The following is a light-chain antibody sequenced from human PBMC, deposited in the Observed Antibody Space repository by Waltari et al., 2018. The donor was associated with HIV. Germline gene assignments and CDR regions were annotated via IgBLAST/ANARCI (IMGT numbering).Light chain of an antibody. V-gene: IGLV1-44*01. CDR2: TNK. CDR1: SSNIATNT. J-gene: IGLJ3*02. Sequence: QSVLTQPPSASGTDGQRVTISCSGSSSNIATNTVNWYQQLPGTAPKLLIYTNKQRPSGVPARFSGSKSGTSASLAISGLQSDDDADYYCATLDDSLNGWVFGGGTRLTVL. CDR3: ATLDDSLNGWV.